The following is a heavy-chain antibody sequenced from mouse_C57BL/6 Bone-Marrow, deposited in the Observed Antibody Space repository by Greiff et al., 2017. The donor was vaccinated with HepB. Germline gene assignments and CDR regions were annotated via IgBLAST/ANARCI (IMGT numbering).Heavy chain of an antibody. Sequence: VQLQQPGAELVMPGASVKLSCKASGYTFTSYWMHWVKQRPGQGLEWIGEIDPSDSYTNYNQKFKGKSTLTVDKSSSTAYMQLSSLTSEDSAVYYCARRWVLRLLSYYSAMDYWGQGTSVTVSS. CDR2: IDPSDSYT. CDR3: ARRWVLRLLSYYSAMDY. V-gene: IGHV1-69*01. D-gene: IGHD3-2*02. J-gene: IGHJ4*01. CDR1: GYTFTSYW.